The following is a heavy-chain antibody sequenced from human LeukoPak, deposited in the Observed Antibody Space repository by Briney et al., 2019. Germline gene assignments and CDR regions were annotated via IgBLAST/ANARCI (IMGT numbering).Heavy chain of an antibody. V-gene: IGHV3-21*01. CDR3: ARDVPPRAAMPAFDI. CDR2: ISSSSSYI. J-gene: IGHJ3*02. Sequence: PGGSLRLSCAASGFTFSSYSMNWVRQAPGKGLEWVSYISSSSSYIYYADSVKGRFTISRDNAKNSLYLQMNSLRADDTAVYYCARDVPPRAAMPAFDIWGQGTMVTVSS. CDR1: GFTFSSYS. D-gene: IGHD2-2*01.